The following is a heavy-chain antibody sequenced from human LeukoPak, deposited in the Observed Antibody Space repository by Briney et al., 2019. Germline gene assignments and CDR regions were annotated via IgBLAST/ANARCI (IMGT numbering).Heavy chain of an antibody. D-gene: IGHD3-9*01. V-gene: IGHV3-21*01. Sequence: KSGGSLRLSCAASGFTFSNAWMSWVRQAPGKGLEWVSSITSSSTSMYYADSVKGRFTISRDNAKNSLYLQMNSLRAEDTAVYYCARTYYDILTGYNPYFDYWGQGTLVTVSS. CDR3: ARTYYDILTGYNPYFDY. CDR1: GFTFSNAW. J-gene: IGHJ4*02. CDR2: ITSSSTSM.